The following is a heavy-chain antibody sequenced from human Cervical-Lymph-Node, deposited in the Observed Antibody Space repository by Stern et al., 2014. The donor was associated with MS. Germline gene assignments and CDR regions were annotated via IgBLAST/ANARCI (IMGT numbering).Heavy chain of an antibody. J-gene: IGHJ4*02. CDR2: ICSDSSSM. CDR3: VKLAGNRWYKTGASRFDY. Sequence: EVQLGESGAGLVQPGRSLRLSCAVSGFTFADYAMPWVRLTPGQGLEWVSGICSDSSSMGNADSVKGRFTIARDNARNSLYLQMNSLRAEDTALYYCVKLAGNRWYKTGASRFDYWGQGTLVTVSS. D-gene: IGHD6-13*01. V-gene: IGHV3-9*01. CDR1: GFTFADYA.